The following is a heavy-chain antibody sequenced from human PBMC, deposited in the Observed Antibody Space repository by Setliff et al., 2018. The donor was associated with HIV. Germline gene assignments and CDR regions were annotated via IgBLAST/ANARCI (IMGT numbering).Heavy chain of an antibody. CDR1: GYTFSGNY. J-gene: IGHJ4*02. V-gene: IGHV1-2*02. Sequence: GASVKVSCKASGYTFSGNYIHWVRQAPGQGLEWMGWINPNTGLTNYAQKFQGRVTITADKSANTTYMELRSLRSEDTAIYYCATMSRSSRNWAIFDYWGQGVLVTVSS. CDR2: INPNTGLT. CDR3: ATMSRSSRNWAIFDY. D-gene: IGHD6-13*01.